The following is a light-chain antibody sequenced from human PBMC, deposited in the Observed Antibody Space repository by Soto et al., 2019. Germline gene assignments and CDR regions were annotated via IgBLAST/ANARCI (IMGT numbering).Light chain of an antibody. Sequence: QLVLTQPPSASGTPGQRVTISCSGSSSNIGSNTVNWYQQLPGTAPKLLIYRNNQRPPGVPDRFSGSKSGTSASLAISGLQSEDEADYYCAAWDDSLNGPVFGGGTKLTVL. V-gene: IGLV1-44*01. CDR1: SSNIGSNT. CDR3: AAWDDSLNGPV. CDR2: RNN. J-gene: IGLJ2*01.